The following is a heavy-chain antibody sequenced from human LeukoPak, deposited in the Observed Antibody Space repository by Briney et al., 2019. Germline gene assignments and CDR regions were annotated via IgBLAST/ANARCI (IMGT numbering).Heavy chain of an antibody. J-gene: IGHJ4*02. CDR2: IRYDGSNK. CDR3: AKDLGRLRGYSYGPLDY. D-gene: IGHD5-18*01. V-gene: IGHV3-30*02. Sequence: PGGSLRLSCAASGFTFSSYGMHWVRQAPGKGLEWEAFIRYDGSNKYYADSVKGRFTISRDNSKNTLYLQMNSLRAEDTAVYYCAKDLGRLRGYSYGPLDYWGQGTLVTVSS. CDR1: GFTFSSYG.